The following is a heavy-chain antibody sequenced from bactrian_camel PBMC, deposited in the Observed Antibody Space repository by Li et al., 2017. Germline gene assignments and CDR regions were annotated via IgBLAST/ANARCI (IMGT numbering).Heavy chain of an antibody. CDR2: INFGVDEPT. V-gene: IGHV3S31*01. Sequence: DVQLVESGGGSEQSGGSLRLSCEASGFTFSNYAMSWVRQAPGKGLEWVSAINFGVDEPTYYAESVKGRFTISRDNARSTLYLRMNSLKPEDTAVYYCVAEPPFLTRPWVSGEYLHWGQGTQVTVS. D-gene: IGHD1*01. CDR3: VAEPPFLTRPWVSGEYLH. CDR1: GFTFSNYA. J-gene: IGHJ4*01.